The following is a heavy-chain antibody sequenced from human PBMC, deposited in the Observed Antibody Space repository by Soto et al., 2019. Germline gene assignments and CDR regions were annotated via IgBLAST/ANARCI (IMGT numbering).Heavy chain of an antibody. CDR1: GGTFSSYA. D-gene: IGHD3-10*01. CDR2: IIPIFGTA. V-gene: IGHV1-69*01. Sequence: QVQLVQSGAEVKKPGSSVKVSCKASGGTFSSYAISWVRQAPGQGLEWMGGIIPIFGTANYAQKFQGRVTITADESTSTAYMELSGVRSEDTAVYYCARGYGSGSYYPDDHFDYWGQGTLVTVSS. CDR3: ARGYGSGSYYPDDHFDY. J-gene: IGHJ4*02.